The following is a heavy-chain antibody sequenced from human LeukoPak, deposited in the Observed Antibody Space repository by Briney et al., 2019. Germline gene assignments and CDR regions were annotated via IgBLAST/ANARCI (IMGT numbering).Heavy chain of an antibody. D-gene: IGHD6-19*01. CDR3: ARAKDSSGRGPYYYYYMDV. J-gene: IGHJ6*03. Sequence: GASVKVSCKASGYTFTGYYMHWVRQAPGQGLEWMGWINPNSGGTNYAQKFQGRVTMTRDTSISTAYMELSRLRSDDTAVYYCARAKDSSGRGPYYYYYMDVWGKGTTVTVSS. V-gene: IGHV1-2*02. CDR1: GYTFTGYY. CDR2: INPNSGGT.